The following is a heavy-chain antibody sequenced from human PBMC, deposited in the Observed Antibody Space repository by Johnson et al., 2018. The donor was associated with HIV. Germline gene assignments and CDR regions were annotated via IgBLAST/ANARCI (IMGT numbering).Heavy chain of an antibody. CDR2: IRYDGSNK. V-gene: IGHV3-33*08. J-gene: IGHJ3*02. Sequence: QVQLVESGGGVVQPGRSLRLSCAASGFTFSSYGMHWVRQAPGKGLEWVAFIRYDGSNKYYADSVKGRFSISRDNSKNTLYLQMNSLRVEDTAVYYCAREGAWEVRPGAFDIWGQGTMVTVSS. CDR3: AREGAWEVRPGAFDI. D-gene: IGHD1-26*01. CDR1: GFTFSSYG.